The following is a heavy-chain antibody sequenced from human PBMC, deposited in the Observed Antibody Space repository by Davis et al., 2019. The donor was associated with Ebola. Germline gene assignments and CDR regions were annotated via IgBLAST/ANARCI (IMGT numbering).Heavy chain of an antibody. J-gene: IGHJ6*04. V-gene: IGHV3-30*18. D-gene: IGHD3-3*01. CDR2: ISYDGSNK. CDR3: AKSGLSFGVVKYHYGMDV. Sequence: GESLKISCAASGFTFSNYGMHWVRQAPGKGLEWVAVISYDGSNKYYGDSAKGRFTISRDNSKKTLYLQMNSLRAEDTAVYYCAKSGLSFGVVKYHYGMDVWGKGTTVTVSS. CDR1: GFTFSNYG.